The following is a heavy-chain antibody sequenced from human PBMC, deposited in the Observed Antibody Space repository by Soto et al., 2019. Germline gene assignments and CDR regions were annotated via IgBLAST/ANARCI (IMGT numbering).Heavy chain of an antibody. Sequence: QVQLVESGGGVVQPGRSLRLSCAASGFTFSSYGMHWVRQAPGKGLEWVAVISYDGSNKYYADSVKGRFTISRDNSKNKLYLQMNSMRAEDTAVFYCAKGWDYYDSSGYECFDYWGQGTLVTVSS. J-gene: IGHJ4*02. V-gene: IGHV3-30*18. D-gene: IGHD3-22*01. CDR3: AKGWDYYDSSGYECFDY. CDR2: ISYDGSNK. CDR1: GFTFSSYG.